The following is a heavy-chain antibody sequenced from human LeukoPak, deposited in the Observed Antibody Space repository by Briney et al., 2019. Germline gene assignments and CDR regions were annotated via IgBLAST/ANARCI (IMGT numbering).Heavy chain of an antibody. D-gene: IGHD1-26*01. CDR2: IYYSGST. CDR3: AGTAGARSAFDT. V-gene: IGHV4-59*01. Sequence: SETLSLTCTVSGGSISSYYWSWIRQPPGKGLEWIGYIYYSGSTNYNPSLKSRVTISVDTSKNQFSLKLSSVTAADTAVYYCAGTAGARSAFDTWGQGTMVTVSS. CDR1: GGSISSYY. J-gene: IGHJ3*02.